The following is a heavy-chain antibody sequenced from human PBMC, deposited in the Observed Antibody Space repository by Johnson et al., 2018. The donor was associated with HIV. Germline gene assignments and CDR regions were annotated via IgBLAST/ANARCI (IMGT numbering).Heavy chain of an antibody. CDR2: ISWNSGSI. J-gene: IGHJ3*02. Sequence: VQLVESGGGVVQPGRSLRLSCAASGFTFDDYAMHWVRQAPGQGLEWVSGISWNSGSIGYADSLKGRFPISRDNAKNSLYLQLNSLRAEDTALYYCAKDAYDYGDYGAFDIWGQGTMVTVSS. CDR1: GFTFDDYA. D-gene: IGHD4-17*01. V-gene: IGHV3-9*01. CDR3: AKDAYDYGDYGAFDI.